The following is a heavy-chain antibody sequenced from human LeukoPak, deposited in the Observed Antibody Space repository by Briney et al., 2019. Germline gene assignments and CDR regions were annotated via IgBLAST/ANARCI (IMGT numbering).Heavy chain of an antibody. D-gene: IGHD3-10*01. CDR1: EFTLSNAY. CDR2: IKSMTDGGTT. V-gene: IGHV3-15*01. Sequence: GGSLRLSCAASEFTLSNAYMSWVRQAPGKGLEWIGRIKSMTDGGTTDYAAPVKGRFTISRDDSKNMLYLQMSSLKTEDTAVYYCTRDVRGGRDYWGQGTLVTVSS. J-gene: IGHJ4*02. CDR3: TRDVRGGRDY.